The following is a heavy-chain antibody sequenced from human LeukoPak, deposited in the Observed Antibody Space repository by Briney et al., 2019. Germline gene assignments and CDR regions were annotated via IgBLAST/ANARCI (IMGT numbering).Heavy chain of an antibody. J-gene: IGHJ4*02. CDR3: ARHLGGTNHFDY. D-gene: IGHD3-10*01. V-gene: IGHV4-4*02. CDR2: IYHSGST. CDR1: GGSISSSNW. Sequence: SETLSLTCAVSGGSISSSNWWSWVRQPPGKGLEWIGEIYHSGSTNYNPSLKSRVTISVDTSKNQFSLKLSSVTAADTAVYYCARHLGGTNHFDYWGQGTLVTVSS.